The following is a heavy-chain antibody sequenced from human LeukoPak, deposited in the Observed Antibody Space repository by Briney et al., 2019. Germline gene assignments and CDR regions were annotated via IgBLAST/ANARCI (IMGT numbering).Heavy chain of an antibody. V-gene: IGHV3-23*01. D-gene: IGHD6-13*01. CDR2: ISGSGGST. J-gene: IGHJ4*02. Sequence: GGSLRLSCAASGFTFSSYSMSWVRQAPGKGLEWVSAISGSGGSTYYADSVKGRFTISRDNSKNTLYLQMNSLRAEDTAVYYCAKFSRRVSSSWYLYYFDYWGQGTLVTVSS. CDR1: GFTFSSYS. CDR3: AKFSRRVSSSWYLYYFDY.